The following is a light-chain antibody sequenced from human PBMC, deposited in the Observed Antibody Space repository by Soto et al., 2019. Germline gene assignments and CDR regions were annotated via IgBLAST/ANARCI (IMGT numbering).Light chain of an antibody. Sequence: DIQMTQSPSSLSASVGDRVTITCQASQDISNYLNWYQQKPGKAPKLLIYDASNLETGVPSRFSGSGSGTDFTFNIRSLQPEDIATYYCQQYDNLPSFGGGTKVEIK. J-gene: IGKJ4*01. CDR1: QDISNY. CDR2: DAS. CDR3: QQYDNLPS. V-gene: IGKV1-33*01.